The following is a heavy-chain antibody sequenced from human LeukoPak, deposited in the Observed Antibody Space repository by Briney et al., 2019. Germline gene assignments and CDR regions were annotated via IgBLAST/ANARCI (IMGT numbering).Heavy chain of an antibody. J-gene: IGHJ4*02. CDR1: GFTVSSNY. CDR3: ARALRTGYQYYFDY. Sequence: PGGSLRLSCAASGFTVSSNYMSWVRQAPRKGLEWVSVIYSGGSTYYADSVKGRFTISRDNSKNTLYLQMNSLRAEDTAVYYCARALRTGYQYYFDYWGQGTLVTVSS. D-gene: IGHD3/OR15-3a*01. CDR2: IYSGGST. V-gene: IGHV3-66*01.